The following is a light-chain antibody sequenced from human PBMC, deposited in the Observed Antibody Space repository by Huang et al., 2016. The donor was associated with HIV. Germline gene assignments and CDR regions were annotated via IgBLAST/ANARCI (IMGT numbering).Light chain of an antibody. V-gene: IGKV3D-20*01. J-gene: IGKJ1*01. Sequence: EIVLTQSPATLSLSPGGRATLSCGASQTVNSDYLAWYQQRPGLAPSLVSYDASNRAAGIPDRFSASGSGTDFTLTISRLEPEDSAVYYCQQYGTSPRTFGQGTRVEIK. CDR3: QQYGTSPRT. CDR1: QTVNSDY. CDR2: DAS.